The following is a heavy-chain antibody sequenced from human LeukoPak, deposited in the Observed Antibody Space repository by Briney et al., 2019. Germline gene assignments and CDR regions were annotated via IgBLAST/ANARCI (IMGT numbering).Heavy chain of an antibody. CDR1: GGSISSFY. CDR2: IYYSGST. V-gene: IGHV4-59*01. J-gene: IGHJ3*02. CDR3: ARDWAKAGTGAFDI. D-gene: IGHD6-13*01. Sequence: PSETLSLTCTVSGGSISSFYWSWIRQPPGKGLEWIGYIYYSGSTNYNPSLKSRVTISVDTSKNQFSLELSSVTAADTAVYYCARDWAKAGTGAFDIWGQGTMVTVSS.